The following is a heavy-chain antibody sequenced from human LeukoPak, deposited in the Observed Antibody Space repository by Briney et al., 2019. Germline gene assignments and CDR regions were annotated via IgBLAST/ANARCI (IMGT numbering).Heavy chain of an antibody. CDR1: GYTFTSYY. J-gene: IGHJ4*02. CDR3: ASVSNSSSWYMSFDY. CDR2: INPSGGST. D-gene: IGHD6-13*01. Sequence: ASVKVSCKASGYTFTSYYMHWVRQAPGQGLEWMGIINPSGGSTSYAQKFQGRVTMTRDMSTSTVYMELSSLRSEDTAVYYCASVSNSSSWYMSFDYWGQGTLVTVSS. V-gene: IGHV1-46*01.